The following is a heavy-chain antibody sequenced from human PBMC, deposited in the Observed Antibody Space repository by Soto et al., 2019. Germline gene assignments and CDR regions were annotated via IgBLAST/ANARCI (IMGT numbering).Heavy chain of an antibody. CDR1: GFTFSSYA. V-gene: IGHV3-23*01. CDR3: ARLPFPWGWFDP. D-gene: IGHD3-16*01. CDR2: ISGSGGST. J-gene: IGHJ5*02. Sequence: TGGSLRLSCAASGFTFSSYAMSWVRQAPGKGLEWVSAISGSGGSTYYADSVKGRFTISRDNSKNTLYLQMNNVRTEDTAVYYCARLPFPWGWFDPWGQGTLVTVSS.